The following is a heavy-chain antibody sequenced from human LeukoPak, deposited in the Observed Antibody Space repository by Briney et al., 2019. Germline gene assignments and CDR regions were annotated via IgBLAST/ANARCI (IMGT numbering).Heavy chain of an antibody. CDR3: ARLTPTTLSLYYYYMDV. CDR1: GGSISSSNW. V-gene: IGHV4-4*02. D-gene: IGHD2/OR15-2a*01. J-gene: IGHJ6*03. CDR2: IFHSGTT. Sequence: ETLSLTCAVSGGSISSSNWWSWVRQPPGKGREWIGRIFHSGTTDYKTSLKGRVTISVDKSKNQFSLTLTSVTAADTAVYYCARLTPTTLSLYYYYMDVWGKGTTVTVSS.